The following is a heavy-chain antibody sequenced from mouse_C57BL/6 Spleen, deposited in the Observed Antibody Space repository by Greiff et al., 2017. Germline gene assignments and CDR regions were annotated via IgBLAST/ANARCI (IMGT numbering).Heavy chain of an antibody. V-gene: IGHV1-64*01. CDR2: IHPNSGST. CDR1: GYTFTSYW. CDR3: ARFYDGYYRFAY. J-gene: IGHJ3*01. Sequence: QVQLQQPGAELVKPGASVKLSCKASGYTFTSYWMHWVKQRPGQGLEWIGMIHPNSGSTNYNEKFKSKATLTVDKSSSTAYMQLSSLTSEDSAVYCCARFYDGYYRFAYWGQGTLVTVSA. D-gene: IGHD2-3*01.